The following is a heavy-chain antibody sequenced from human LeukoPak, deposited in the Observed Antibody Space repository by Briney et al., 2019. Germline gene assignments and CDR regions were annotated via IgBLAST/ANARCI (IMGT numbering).Heavy chain of an antibody. CDR2: ISSSSSYI. CDR1: GFTFSSYS. CDR3: AKVIAGAIDY. Sequence: PGGSLRLSCAASGFTFSSYSMNWVRLAPAQGLEWVSSISSSSSYIYYANSVKGRFTISRDNAKNSLYLQMNSLRAEDAAVYYCAKVIAGAIDYWGQGTLVTVSS. D-gene: IGHD2-15*01. V-gene: IGHV3-21*01. J-gene: IGHJ4*02.